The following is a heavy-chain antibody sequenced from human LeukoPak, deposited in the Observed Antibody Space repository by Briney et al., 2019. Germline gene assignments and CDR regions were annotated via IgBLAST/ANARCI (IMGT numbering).Heavy chain of an antibody. CDR3: AKCRRSSGDFDY. J-gene: IGHJ4*02. CDR2: ISGSGGST. CDR1: GFTFSSYS. Sequence: GGSLRLSCAASGFTFSSYSMNWVRQAPGKGLEWVSAISGSGGSTYYADSVKGRFTISRDNSKNTLYLQMNSLGAEDTAVYYCAKCRRSSGDFDYWGQGTLVTVSS. V-gene: IGHV3-23*01. D-gene: IGHD6-19*01.